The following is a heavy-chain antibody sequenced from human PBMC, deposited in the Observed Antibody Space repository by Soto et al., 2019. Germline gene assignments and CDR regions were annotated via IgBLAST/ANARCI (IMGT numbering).Heavy chain of an antibody. CDR3: AREITMIVRAAFDI. CDR2: IIPIFGTA. CDR1: GGTFSSYA. Sequence: ASVKVSCKASGGTFSSYAISWVRQAPGQGLEWMGGIIPIFGTANYAQKFQGRVTITADESTSTAYMELSSLRSEDTAVYYCAREITMIVRAAFDIWGQGTMVTVSS. J-gene: IGHJ3*02. D-gene: IGHD3-22*01. V-gene: IGHV1-69*13.